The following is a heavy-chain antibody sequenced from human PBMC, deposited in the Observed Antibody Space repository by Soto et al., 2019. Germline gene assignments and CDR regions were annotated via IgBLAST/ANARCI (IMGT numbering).Heavy chain of an antibody. CDR2: IYYSGST. CDR3: ARDGEAYCGGDCHMGIFDY. V-gene: IGHV4-59*01. CDR1: GGSISSYY. D-gene: IGHD2-21*02. Sequence: SETLSLTCTVSGGSISSYYWSWIRQPPGKGLEWIGYIYYSGSTNYNPSLKSRVTISVDTSKNQFSLKLSSVTAADTAVYYCARDGEAYCGGDCHMGIFDYWGQGTLVTVSS. J-gene: IGHJ4*02.